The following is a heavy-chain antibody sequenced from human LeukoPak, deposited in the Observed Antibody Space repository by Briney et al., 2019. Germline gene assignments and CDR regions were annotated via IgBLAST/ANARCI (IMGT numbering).Heavy chain of an antibody. CDR2: TSGSGGTT. D-gene: IGHD3-10*01. Sequence: GGSLRLSCAASGFIFSSYSMSWVRQAPGKGLEWVTATSGSGGTTYYLAAAKGRFTISRDNSKNTLYLQMSSLRAEDTAVYYCAKDGTMIRGAVDTRATYGLDVWGQGTTVTVSS. CDR1: GFIFSSYS. CDR3: AKDGTMIRGAVDTRATYGLDV. J-gene: IGHJ6*02. V-gene: IGHV3-23*01.